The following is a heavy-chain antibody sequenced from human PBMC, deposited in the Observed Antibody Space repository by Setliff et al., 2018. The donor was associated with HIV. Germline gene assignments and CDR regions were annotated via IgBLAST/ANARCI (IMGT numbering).Heavy chain of an antibody. J-gene: IGHJ6*02. CDR2: IQTSGST. CDR1: GGSMGSHY. V-gene: IGHV4-4*07. D-gene: IGHD6-13*01. Sequence: PSETLSLTCVISGGSMGSHYWSWIRQPAGKGLEWIGHIQTSGSTNYNPSLKSRVTISVDTSKNQFSLKLSSVTAADTAVYYCAREGAYIAAAYGMDVWGQGTTVTVSS. CDR3: AREGAYIAAAYGMDV.